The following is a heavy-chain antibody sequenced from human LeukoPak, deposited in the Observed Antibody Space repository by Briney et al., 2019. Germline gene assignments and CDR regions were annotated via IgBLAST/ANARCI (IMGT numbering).Heavy chain of an antibody. V-gene: IGHV3-48*01. CDR1: GFTFSRNT. J-gene: IGHJ4*02. Sequence: GGSLRLSCAASGFTFSRNTMNWVRQAPGKGLEWVSYISSSSSTIYYADSMKGRFTISRDNAKNSLYLQMNSLRAEDTAVYYCARDITFDYWGQGTLVTVSS. D-gene: IGHD1-20*01. CDR2: ISSSSSTI. CDR3: ARDITFDY.